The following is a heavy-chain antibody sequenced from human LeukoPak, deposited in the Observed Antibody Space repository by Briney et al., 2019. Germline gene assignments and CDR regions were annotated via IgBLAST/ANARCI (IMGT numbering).Heavy chain of an antibody. J-gene: IGHJ4*02. CDR2: IYYSGST. D-gene: IGHD3-22*01. CDR3: ARFSYYYESAYYYPDY. CDR1: GGSISSYY. Sequence: SETLSLTCTVSGGSISSYYWSWIRQPPGKGLEWIGYIYYSGSTNYNPSLKSRVTISVDTSKNQFSLKLSSVAAADTAVYYCARFSYYYESAYYYPDYWGQGTLVTVSS. V-gene: IGHV4-59*12.